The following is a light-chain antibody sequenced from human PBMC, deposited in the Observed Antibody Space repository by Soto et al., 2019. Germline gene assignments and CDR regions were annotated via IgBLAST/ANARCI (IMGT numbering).Light chain of an antibody. CDR1: SSDVGSYNL. CDR3: YSYAGGGVGK. Sequence: QSALTQPASVAGSPGQWITISCTGASSDVGSYNLVSWYQQHPGKAPKLMIYEVSQRPSGVSNRFSGSKSGNTASLTISGLQAEDEADYDCYSYAGGGVGKFGGGTHLTVL. CDR2: EVS. V-gene: IGLV2-23*02. J-gene: IGLJ2*01.